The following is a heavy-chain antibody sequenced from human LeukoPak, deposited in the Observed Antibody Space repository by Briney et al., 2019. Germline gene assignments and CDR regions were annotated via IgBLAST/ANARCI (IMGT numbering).Heavy chain of an antibody. CDR3: ARDDRGGSSWYPDYYYYGMDV. CDR1: GYTFTGYY. V-gene: IGHV1-2*02. D-gene: IGHD6-13*01. Sequence: ASVNVSCKASGYTFTGYYMRWVRQAPGQGLEWMGWINPNSGGTNYAQKFQGRVTMTRDTSISTAYMELSRLRSDDTAVYYCARDDRGGSSWYPDYYYYGMDVWGQGTTVTVSS. CDR2: INPNSGGT. J-gene: IGHJ6*02.